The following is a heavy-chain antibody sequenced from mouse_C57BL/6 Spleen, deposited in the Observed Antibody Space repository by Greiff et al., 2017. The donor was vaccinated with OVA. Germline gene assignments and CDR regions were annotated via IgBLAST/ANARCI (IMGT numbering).Heavy chain of an antibody. CDR1: GYTFTSYT. Sequence: VKLMESGAELARPGASVKMSCKASGYTFTSYTMHWVKQRPGQGLEWIGYINPSSGYTKYNQKFKDKTTLTADKSSSTAYMQLSSLTSEDSAVYYCASLFAYWGQGTLVTVSA. V-gene: IGHV1-4*01. CDR2: INPSSGYT. CDR3: ASLFAY. J-gene: IGHJ3*01.